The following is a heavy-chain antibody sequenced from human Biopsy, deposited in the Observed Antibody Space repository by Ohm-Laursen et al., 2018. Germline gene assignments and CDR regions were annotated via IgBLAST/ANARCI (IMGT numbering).Heavy chain of an antibody. CDR3: ARPKSRRALDV. CDR2: IKQDGSEK. CDR1: GFTFTDYW. J-gene: IGHJ3*01. D-gene: IGHD2-2*01. Sequence: LRLSCSASGFTFTDYWMIWVRRDPGKGLEWVANIKQDGSEKNYVDSVKGRFTITRDNAKNSLYLQMNSLRVEDTAVYYCARPKSRRALDVWGQGTMVTVPS. V-gene: IGHV3-7*01.